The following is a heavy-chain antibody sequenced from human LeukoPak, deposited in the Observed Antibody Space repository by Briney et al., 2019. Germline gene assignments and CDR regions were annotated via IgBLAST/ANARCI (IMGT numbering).Heavy chain of an antibody. CDR3: ARGITMVRGVIITSRYNWFDP. CDR1: GGSISSYY. CDR2: IYYSGST. D-gene: IGHD3-10*01. V-gene: IGHV4-59*01. Sequence: SETLSLTCTVSGGSISSYYWSWIRQPPGKGLEWIGYIYYSGSTNYNPSLKSRVTISVDTSKNQFSLKLSSVTAADTAVYYCARGITMVRGVIITSRYNWFDPWGQGTLVTVSS. J-gene: IGHJ5*02.